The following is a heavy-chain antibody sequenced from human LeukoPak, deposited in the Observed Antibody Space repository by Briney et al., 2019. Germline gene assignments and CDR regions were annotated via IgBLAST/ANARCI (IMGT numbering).Heavy chain of an antibody. V-gene: IGHV3-30*03. Sequence: GRSLRLSCAASGFPFSSYGMHWVRQAPGKGPEWVAVISHDGSNTYYEKDVKGLFTSSRTNSKNTLYLQLNRLSVEDTAVYYCAREGAAAVQPFDYWGQGTLVTVSS. CDR2: ISHDGSNT. CDR1: GFPFSSYG. CDR3: AREGAAAVQPFDY. D-gene: IGHD6-13*01. J-gene: IGHJ4*02.